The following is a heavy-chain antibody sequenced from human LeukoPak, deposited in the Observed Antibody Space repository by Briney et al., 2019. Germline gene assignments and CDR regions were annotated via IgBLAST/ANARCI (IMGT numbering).Heavy chain of an antibody. CDR3: AKDLISPRRVGSSEKLDY. V-gene: IGHV3-30-3*01. Sequence: PGRSLRLSCAASGFTFSSYAMHWVRQAPGKGLEWVAVISYDGSNKYFADSVKGRFTISRDNSKNTLYLQMNSLRAEDTAMYYCAKDLISPRRVGSSEKLDYWGQGTLVTVSS. D-gene: IGHD1-26*01. CDR2: ISYDGSNK. CDR1: GFTFSSYA. J-gene: IGHJ4*02.